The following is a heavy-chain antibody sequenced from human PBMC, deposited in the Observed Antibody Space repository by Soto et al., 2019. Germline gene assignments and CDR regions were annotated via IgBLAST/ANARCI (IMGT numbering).Heavy chain of an antibody. CDR2: INGYNGNT. D-gene: IGHD3-16*01. CDR1: GYTFTSYG. V-gene: IGHV1-18*01. Sequence: QVQLVQSGAEVKKPGASVKVSCKASGYTFTSYGITWVRQAPGQGLEWLGWINGYNGNTNYAQKLQGRVTMTTDTSTSTADMELRSLRSDDTAVYYCARMGDVPYYSYGMDVWGQGTTVTVSS. J-gene: IGHJ6*02. CDR3: ARMGDVPYYSYGMDV.